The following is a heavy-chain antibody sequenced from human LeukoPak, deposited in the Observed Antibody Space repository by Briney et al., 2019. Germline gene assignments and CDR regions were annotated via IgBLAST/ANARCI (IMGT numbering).Heavy chain of an antibody. Sequence: LSLTCAVYGGSFSGYYWSWIRQAPGKGLEWVGFIRSKAYGGTTEYAASVKGRFTISRDDSKSIAYLQMNSLKTEDTAVYYCTRSYGSYYFDYWGQGTLVTVSS. V-gene: IGHV3-49*03. D-gene: IGHD5-18*01. CDR1: GGSFSGYY. J-gene: IGHJ4*02. CDR3: TRSYGSYYFDY. CDR2: IRSKAYGGTT.